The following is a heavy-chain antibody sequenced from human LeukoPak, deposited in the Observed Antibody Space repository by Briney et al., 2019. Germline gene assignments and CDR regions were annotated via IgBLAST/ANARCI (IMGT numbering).Heavy chain of an antibody. CDR1: GFSFSDSV. V-gene: IGHV3-30*04. Sequence: GKSLRLSCVASGFSFSDSVIHWVRQAPGKGLEWVAVISHDVKTTYYADSAKGRFTISRDNSRNTVFLQMNRLRPEDTAVYYCVKEAYYGWGSSPTFYFDYWGQGTRVSVSS. CDR2: ISHDVKTT. J-gene: IGHJ4*02. CDR3: VKEAYYGWGSSPTFYFDY. D-gene: IGHD3-10*01.